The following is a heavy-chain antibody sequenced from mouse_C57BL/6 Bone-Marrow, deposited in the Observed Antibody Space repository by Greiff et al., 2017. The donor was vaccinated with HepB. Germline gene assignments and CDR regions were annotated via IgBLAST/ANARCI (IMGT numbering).Heavy chain of an antibody. Sequence: EVKLVESGGGLVKPGGSLKLSCAASGFTFSSYAMSWVRQTPEKRLEWVATISDGGSYTYYPDNVKGRFTISRDNAKNNLYLQMSHLKSEDTAMYYCARAFDSNYETYWGQGTLVTVSA. V-gene: IGHV5-4*03. CDR2: ISDGGSYT. J-gene: IGHJ3*01. D-gene: IGHD2-5*01. CDR3: ARAFDSNYETY. CDR1: GFTFSSYA.